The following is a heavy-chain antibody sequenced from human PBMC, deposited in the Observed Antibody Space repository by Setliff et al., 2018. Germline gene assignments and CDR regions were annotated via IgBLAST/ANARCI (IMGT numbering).Heavy chain of an antibody. CDR2: INHSGIT. CDR1: GGSFSGYY. CDR3: ARGGFFGYNADF. J-gene: IGHJ4*02. V-gene: IGHV4-34*01. Sequence: SETLSLTCAVYGGSFSGYYWTWIRQSPGRGLEWIGEINHSGITNYNPSLKSRLTVAVDTSKNEFSLILASVTAADTAVYYCARGGFFGYNADFWGQGALVTVSS. D-gene: IGHD3-3*01.